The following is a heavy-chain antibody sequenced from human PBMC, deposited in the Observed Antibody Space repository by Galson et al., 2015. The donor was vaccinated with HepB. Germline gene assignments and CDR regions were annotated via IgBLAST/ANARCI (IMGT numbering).Heavy chain of an antibody. CDR3: VRALGGSYFYGMDV. J-gene: IGHJ6*02. V-gene: IGHV4-39*01. CDR1: GASISISTFS. Sequence: ETLSLTCSVSGASISISTFSWVWIRQTPVKGLEWIGNVPSSGVTYYNPSLNNRVTVSGDTAKNQFSLRVRSVTAADTAVYYCVRALGGSYFYGMDVWGQGTTVIVSS. CDR2: VPSSGVT.